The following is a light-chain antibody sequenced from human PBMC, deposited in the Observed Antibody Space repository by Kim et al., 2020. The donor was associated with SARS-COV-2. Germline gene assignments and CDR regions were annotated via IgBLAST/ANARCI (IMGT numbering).Light chain of an antibody. J-gene: IGLJ2*01. CDR3: QAWDSSTAV. V-gene: IGLV3-1*01. CDR1: KLGDKY. Sequence: SYELTQPPSVSVSPGQTASITCSGDKLGDKYACWYQQKPRQSPVLVIYQDRKRPSGIPERFSGSNSGNTATLTISGTQTMDEADYYCQAWDSSTAVFGGGTQLTVL. CDR2: QDR.